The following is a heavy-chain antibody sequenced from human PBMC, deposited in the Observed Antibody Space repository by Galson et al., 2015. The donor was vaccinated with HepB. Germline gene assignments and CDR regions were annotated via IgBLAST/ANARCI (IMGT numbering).Heavy chain of an antibody. CDR1: GFTFSSYN. CDR2: ITNNGDYI. CDR3: ARDWGKAVAGTWWFDP. V-gene: IGHV3-21*01. Sequence: SLRLSCATSGFTFSSYNMNWVRQPPGKGLEWVSSITNNGDYIYYADSVKGRFTISRDNAKKSLYLQMNSLRDEDTAVYYCARDWGKAVAGTWWFDPWGQGTLVTVSS. D-gene: IGHD6-19*01. J-gene: IGHJ5*02.